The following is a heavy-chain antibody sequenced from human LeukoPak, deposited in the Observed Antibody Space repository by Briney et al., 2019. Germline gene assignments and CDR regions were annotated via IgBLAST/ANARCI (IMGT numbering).Heavy chain of an antibody. J-gene: IGHJ4*02. Sequence: GGSLRLSCAAFGFTFSSYSMNWVRQAPGKGLEWVSSISSSSSYIYYADSVKGRFTISRDNAKNSLYLQMTGLRAEDTAVYYCARGTSVVYWGQGTLVTVSS. CDR3: ARGTSVVY. CDR1: GFTFSSYS. CDR2: ISSSSSYI. D-gene: IGHD1-1*01. V-gene: IGHV3-21*01.